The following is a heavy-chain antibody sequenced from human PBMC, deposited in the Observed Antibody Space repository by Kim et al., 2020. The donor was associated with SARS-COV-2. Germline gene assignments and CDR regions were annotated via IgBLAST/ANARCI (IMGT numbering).Heavy chain of an antibody. D-gene: IGHD3-10*01. CDR1: GGSASSGSYY. CDR2: IYYSGST. J-gene: IGHJ5*02. Sequence: SETLSLTCTVSGGSASSGSYYWSWIRQPPGKGLEWIGYIYYSGSTNYNPSLKSRVTISVDTSKNQFSLKLSSVTAADTAVYYCARMGGSGSYYMYWFDPWGQGTLVTVSS. CDR3: ARMGGSGSYYMYWFDP. V-gene: IGHV4-61*01.